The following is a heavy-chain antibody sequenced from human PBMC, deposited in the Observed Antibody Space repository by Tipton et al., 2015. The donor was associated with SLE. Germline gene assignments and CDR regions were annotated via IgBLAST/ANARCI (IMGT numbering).Heavy chain of an antibody. V-gene: IGHV4-59*01. Sequence: LRLSCTVSGGSISSYYWSWIRQPPGKGLEWIGYIYYSGSTNYNPSLKSRVTISVDTSKNQFSLKLSSVTAADTAVYYCARLAGGEKSAFDIWGQGTMVTASS. CDR1: GGSISSYY. CDR3: ARLAGGEKSAFDI. J-gene: IGHJ3*02. D-gene: IGHD2-21*01. CDR2: IYYSGST.